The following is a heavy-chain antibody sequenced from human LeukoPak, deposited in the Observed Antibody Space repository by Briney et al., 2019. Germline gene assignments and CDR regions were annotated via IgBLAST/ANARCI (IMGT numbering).Heavy chain of an antibody. J-gene: IGHJ4*02. CDR1: GGSISNNNYY. D-gene: IGHD3-10*01. V-gene: IGHV4-39*01. CDR3: ARLTMVRRGEGKVDY. Sequence: SETLSLTCTASGGSISNNNYYWGWIRQPPGKGLEWIGSIYYSGSTYYNPSLKSRVTISVDTSKNQFSLKLSSVTAADTAVYYCARLTMVRRGEGKVDYWGQGTLVTVSS. CDR2: IYYSGST.